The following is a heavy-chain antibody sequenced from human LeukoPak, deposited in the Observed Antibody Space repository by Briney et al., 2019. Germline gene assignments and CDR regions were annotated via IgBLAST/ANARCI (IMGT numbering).Heavy chain of an antibody. D-gene: IGHD6-6*01. Sequence: GRSLRLSCAASGFTFSSYAMHWVRQAPGKGLEWVAVISYDGGSNKYYADSVKGRFTISRDNSKNTLCLQMNSLRAEDTAVYYCAREERGHLVGYWGQGTLVTVSS. CDR1: GFTFSSYA. CDR3: AREERGHLVGY. CDR2: ISYDGGSNK. V-gene: IGHV3-30-3*01. J-gene: IGHJ4*02.